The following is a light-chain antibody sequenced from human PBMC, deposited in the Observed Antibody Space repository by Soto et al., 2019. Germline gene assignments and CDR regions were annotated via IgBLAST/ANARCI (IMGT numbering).Light chain of an antibody. CDR3: QQSYSPPWT. J-gene: IGKJ1*01. CDR1: HSISCY. CDR2: STS. V-gene: IGKV1-39*01. Sequence: EIQINQSPSSLSASVGDRVTITCRASHSISCYLNWYQQKQGRAPRLLIYSTSTLQSGVPSKFSGSASGTDFTLTISSLQPEDFATYYCQQSYSPPWTFGQGTMV.